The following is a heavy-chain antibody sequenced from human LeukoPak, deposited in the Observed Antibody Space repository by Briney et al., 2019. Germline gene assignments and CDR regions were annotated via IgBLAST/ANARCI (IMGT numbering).Heavy chain of an antibody. Sequence: GASVKVSCTASGYTFTGYYMHWVRQGPGQGLEWMGWINPNSGGTNYAQNFQGRVTMTRDTSISTAYMELSRLRSDDTAVYYCAREGEDSEDTNWFDPWGQGTLVPVSS. D-gene: IGHD3-10*01. CDR3: AREGEDSEDTNWFDP. V-gene: IGHV1-2*02. CDR1: GYTFTGYY. J-gene: IGHJ5*02. CDR2: INPNSGGT.